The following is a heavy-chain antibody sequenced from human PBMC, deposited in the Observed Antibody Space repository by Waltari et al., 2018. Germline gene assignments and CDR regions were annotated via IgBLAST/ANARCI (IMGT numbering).Heavy chain of an antibody. D-gene: IGHD6-13*01. J-gene: IGHJ5*02. CDR3: ARDGIAAAAIKGYNWFDP. CDR2: ISYDGSNK. Sequence: QVQLVESGGGVVQPGRSLRLSCSASGFTFSSFAFPWVRQALGKGLEWVAVISYDGSNKYYADSVKGRFTISRDNSKNTLYLQMNSLRAEDTAVYYCARDGIAAAAIKGYNWFDPWGQGTLVTVSS. V-gene: IGHV3-30*01. CDR1: GFTFSSFA.